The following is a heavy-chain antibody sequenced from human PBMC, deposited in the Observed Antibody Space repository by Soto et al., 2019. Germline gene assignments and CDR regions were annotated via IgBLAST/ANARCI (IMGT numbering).Heavy chain of an antibody. Sequence: GGSLRLSCAVSGFTFNSYAMNWVRQAPGKGLEWVSSISGSGRTTYYADAVKGRFTISRDNSKNTLFLQMNSLRSEDTAVYYCAKGVTTIVATGSWFDHWGQGTLVTVSS. CDR1: GFTFNSYA. J-gene: IGHJ5*02. V-gene: IGHV3-23*01. D-gene: IGHD5-12*01. CDR3: AKGVTTIVATGSWFDH. CDR2: ISGSGRTT.